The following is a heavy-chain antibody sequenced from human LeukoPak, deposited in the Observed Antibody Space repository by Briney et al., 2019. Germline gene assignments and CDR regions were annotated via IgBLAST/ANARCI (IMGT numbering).Heavy chain of an antibody. Sequence: PVGSLRLSCAASGFTFSSFSMNWVRQAPGKGLEWVSSISSSSSYIYYADSIKGRFTISRDNAKNSLYLQMNSLRAEDRAVYYCARGRYCSGHNCYFDNWGQGTLVTVSS. CDR1: GFTFSSFS. V-gene: IGHV3-21*01. J-gene: IGHJ4*02. CDR3: ARGRYCSGHNCYFDN. D-gene: IGHD2-15*01. CDR2: ISSSSSYI.